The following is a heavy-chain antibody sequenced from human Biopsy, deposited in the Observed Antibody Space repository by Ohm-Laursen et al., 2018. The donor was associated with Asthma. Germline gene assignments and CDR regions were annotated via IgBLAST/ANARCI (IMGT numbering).Heavy chain of an antibody. V-gene: IGHV3-11*01. J-gene: IGHJ4*02. CDR1: GFTFSNAW. CDR2: ISTGGTTI. CDR3: ARARSGNYFDY. Sequence: GSLRLSCAASGFTFSNAWMSWVRQAPGKGLEWVSYISTGGTTINYADSVKGRFTISRDNAKNSLYLQLNSLRAGDTAVYYCARARSGNYFDYWGQGTLVTVSS. D-gene: IGHD5-12*01.